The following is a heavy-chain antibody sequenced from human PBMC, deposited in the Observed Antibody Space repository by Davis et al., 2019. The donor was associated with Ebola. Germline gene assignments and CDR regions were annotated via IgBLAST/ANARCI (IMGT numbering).Heavy chain of an antibody. CDR1: GGSISSYY. J-gene: IGHJ3*02. Sequence: PSETMSLTCTVSGGSISSYYWSWIRQPPGKGLEWIGYIYYSGSTNYNPSLKSRVTISVDTSKNQFSLKLSSVTAADTAVYYCARSWGYCSSTSCYGPAGAFDIWGQGTMVTVSS. D-gene: IGHD2-2*01. V-gene: IGHV4-59*01. CDR2: IYYSGST. CDR3: ARSWGYCSSTSCYGPAGAFDI.